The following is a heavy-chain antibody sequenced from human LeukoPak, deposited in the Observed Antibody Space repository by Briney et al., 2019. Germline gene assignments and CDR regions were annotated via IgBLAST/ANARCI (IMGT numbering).Heavy chain of an antibody. V-gene: IGHV1-18*04. CDR1: GYTFTGYY. CDR2: ISAYNGNT. CDR3: ARDPLIYYYGSGSYYNEDDYYYGMDV. Sequence: ASVKVSCKSSGYTFTGYYMHWVRQAPGQGLEWMGWISAYNGNTNYAQKLQGRVTMTTDTSTSTAYMELRSLRSDDTAVYYCARDPLIYYYGSGSYYNEDDYYYGMDVWGQGTTVTVSS. J-gene: IGHJ6*02. D-gene: IGHD3-10*01.